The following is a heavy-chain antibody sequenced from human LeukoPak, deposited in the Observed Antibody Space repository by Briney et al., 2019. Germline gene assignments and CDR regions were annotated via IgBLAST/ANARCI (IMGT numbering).Heavy chain of an antibody. CDR2: IYTSGST. J-gene: IGHJ4*02. V-gene: IGHV4-61*02. D-gene: IGHD4-17*01. CDR1: GDSISSARYY. CDR3: AREREGPYGYLDY. Sequence: SETLSLTCSVSGDSISSARYYWSWIRQPAGKGLEWIGRIYTSGSTDYNPSLKSRVTISVDTSKNQFSLKLSSVTAAETAVYFCAREREGPYGYLDYWGQGTLVTVSS.